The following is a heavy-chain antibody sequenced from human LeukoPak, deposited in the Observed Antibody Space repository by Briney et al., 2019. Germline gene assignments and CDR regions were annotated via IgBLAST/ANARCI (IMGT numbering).Heavy chain of an antibody. V-gene: IGHV4-31*03. CDR3: ARDLRVAMVRGAFDY. Sequence: SQTLSLTCTVSGGSISSGGYYWSWIRQHPGKGLEWIGYIYYSGSTYYSPSLKSRVTISVDTSKNQFSLKLSSVTAADTAVYYCARDLRVAMVRGAFDYCGPGTLVTVSS. CDR2: IYYSGST. CDR1: GGSISSGGYY. J-gene: IGHJ4*02. D-gene: IGHD3-10*01.